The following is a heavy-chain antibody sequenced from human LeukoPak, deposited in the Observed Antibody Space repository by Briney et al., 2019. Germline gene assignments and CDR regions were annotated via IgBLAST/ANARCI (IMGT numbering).Heavy chain of an antibody. V-gene: IGHV3-33*01. D-gene: IGHD6-6*01. CDR2: IWYDGSNK. Sequence: GRSLRPSCAASGFTFSSYGMHWVRQAPGKGLEWVAVIWYDGSNKYYADSVKGRFTISRDNSKNTLYLQMNNLRAEDTAVYYCTRGRGSSSYEPFDYWGLGTLVTVSS. CDR3: TRGRGSSSYEPFDY. CDR1: GFTFSSYG. J-gene: IGHJ4*02.